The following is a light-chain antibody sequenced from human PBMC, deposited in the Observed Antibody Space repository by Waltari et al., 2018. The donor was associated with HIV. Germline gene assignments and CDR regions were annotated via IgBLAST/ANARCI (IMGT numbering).Light chain of an antibody. CDR3: VLYMGSGIWV. CDR1: SGSVSTNYY. V-gene: IGLV8-61*01. Sequence: QTVVTQEPSFSVSPGGTVTLPCGLSSGSVSTNYYPSWYQQTPGQAPLTPIYSTNTRSSGVPDRFSGSILGNKAALTITGAQADDESDYYCVLYMGSGIWVFGGGTKLTVL. J-gene: IGLJ3*02. CDR2: STN.